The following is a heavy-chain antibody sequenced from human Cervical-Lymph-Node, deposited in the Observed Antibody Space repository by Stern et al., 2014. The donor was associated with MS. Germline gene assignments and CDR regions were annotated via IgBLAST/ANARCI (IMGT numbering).Heavy chain of an antibody. Sequence: EVQLLESGGGLVQPGGSLRLSCAATGFTFSSYAMNWVRQAPGKGLEWVSVISDNADTTYYADSVKGRVTISRDNSKNPLYLQMISLRAEDTAVYYCAKDQQPVVVMSPFQHWGQGTLVTVSS. J-gene: IGHJ1*01. D-gene: IGHD3-22*01. CDR1: GFTFSSYA. CDR3: AKDQQPVVVMSPFQH. V-gene: IGHV3-23*01. CDR2: ISDNADTT.